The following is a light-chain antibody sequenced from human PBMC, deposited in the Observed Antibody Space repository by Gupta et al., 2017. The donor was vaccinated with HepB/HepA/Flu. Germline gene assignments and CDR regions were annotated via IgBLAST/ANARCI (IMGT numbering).Light chain of an antibody. J-gene: IGLJ2*01. V-gene: IGLV1-40*01. Sequence: QSVLTQPPLVSGAPGQRVTLSSTGSRSNIGAGYDVHWYQPLPGTAPKLLIYTNNNRPSGVPDRFSASKSGTSASLAITGLQAEDEADYYCQSYDSSLTASVFGGGTKLTVL. CDR3: QSYDSSLTASV. CDR2: TNN. CDR1: RSNIGAGYD.